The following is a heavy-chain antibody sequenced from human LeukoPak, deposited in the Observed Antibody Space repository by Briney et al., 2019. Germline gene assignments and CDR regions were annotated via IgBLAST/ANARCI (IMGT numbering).Heavy chain of an antibody. J-gene: IGHJ5*02. CDR3: ARTHKNWFDP. CDR2: IKQDGSER. V-gene: IGHV3-7*01. CDR1: GFTFSTYW. Sequence: PGGSLRLSCTASGFTFSTYWMSWVRQAPGKGLEWVANIKQDGSERYYVDSVRGRFTISRDNAKNSLYLQMDSLRAEDTAVYYCARTHKNWFDPWGQGTLVTVSS.